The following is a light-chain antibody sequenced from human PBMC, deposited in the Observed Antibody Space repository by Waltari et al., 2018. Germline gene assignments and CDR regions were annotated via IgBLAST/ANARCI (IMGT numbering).Light chain of an antibody. CDR2: AAT. Sequence: DIQLTQSPSSLSASVGYRVTITCRASQSIDNYLNWYQQREGRPPKLLIHAATSLQTGAPSRFSGSGSGTDFTLTITNLRPEDIATYYCQQNYNSPRTFGPGTKVDIK. CDR3: QQNYNSPRT. V-gene: IGKV1-39*01. CDR1: QSIDNY. J-gene: IGKJ3*01.